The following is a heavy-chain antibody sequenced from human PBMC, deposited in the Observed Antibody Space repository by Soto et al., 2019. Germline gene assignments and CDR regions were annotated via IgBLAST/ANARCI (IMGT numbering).Heavy chain of an antibody. CDR1: TYSISSYY. CDR3: ASMYSSSWYYFDY. J-gene: IGHJ4*02. Sequence: SETLSLTCSFSTYSISSYYWSWIRQPPGKGLEWIGYIYYSGTSNYNPSLKSRVTISLDTSKNQFSLKLSSMTAADTAVYYCASMYSSSWYYFDYWGQGIPVT. D-gene: IGHD6-13*01. CDR2: IYYSGTS. V-gene: IGHV4-59*01.